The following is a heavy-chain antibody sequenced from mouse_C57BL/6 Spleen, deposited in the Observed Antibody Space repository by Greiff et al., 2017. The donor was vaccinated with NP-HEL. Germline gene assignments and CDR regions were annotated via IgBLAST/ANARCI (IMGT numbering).Heavy chain of an antibody. J-gene: IGHJ4*01. Sequence: VQLQQSGPGLVQPSQSLSITCTVSGFSLTSYGVHWVRQSPGKGLEWLGVIWSGGSTDYNAAFISRLSISKDNSKRQVFFKMNSLQADDTAIYYCARNGYYGSSHYYAMDYWGQGTSVTVSS. D-gene: IGHD1-1*01. CDR1: GFSLTSYG. CDR2: IWSGGST. V-gene: IGHV2-2*01. CDR3: ARNGYYGSSHYYAMDY.